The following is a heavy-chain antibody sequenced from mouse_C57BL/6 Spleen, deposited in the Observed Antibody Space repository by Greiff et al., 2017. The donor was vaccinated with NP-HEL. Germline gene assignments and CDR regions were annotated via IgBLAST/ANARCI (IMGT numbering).Heavy chain of an antibody. J-gene: IGHJ2*01. V-gene: IGHV1-64*01. D-gene: IGHD1-1*01. CDR2: IHPNSGST. CDR3: ARPSTVVATDYFDY. CDR1: GYTFTSYW. Sequence: QVQLKQPGAELVKPGASVKLSCKASGYTFTSYWMHWVKQRPGQGLEWIGMIHPNSGSTNYNEKFKSKATLTVDKSSSTAYMQLSSLTSEDSAVYYCARPSTVVATDYFDYWGQGTTLTVSS.